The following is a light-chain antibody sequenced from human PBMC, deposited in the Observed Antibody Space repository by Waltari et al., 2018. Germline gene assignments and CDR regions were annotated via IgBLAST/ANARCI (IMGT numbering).Light chain of an antibody. V-gene: IGLV1-40*01. CDR3: QSYDTSLSVV. Sequence: QSVLPQPPSVSGAPGQRVTLSCPGNGSNIRAYDVHWYQHRPGKAPTLLIYGVNNRPSRVPDRFFGSKSGTSASLAITSLRAEDEGVYYCQSYDTSLSVVFGGGTKLTVL. CDR1: GSNIRAYD. CDR2: GVN. J-gene: IGLJ2*01.